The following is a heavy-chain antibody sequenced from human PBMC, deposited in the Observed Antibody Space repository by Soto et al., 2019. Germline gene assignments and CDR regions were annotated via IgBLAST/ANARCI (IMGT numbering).Heavy chain of an antibody. CDR1: GFTFSSYA. CDR2: ISGSADST. V-gene: IGHV3-23*01. Sequence: PGGSLRLSCAASGFTFSSYAMSWVRQAPGKGLEWVSTISGSADSTYYADSVKGRFTISRDNSKNTLYLEMTSLRAEDTVVYYCAKGGRQWLVTSDFNYWGQGALVTVSS. J-gene: IGHJ4*02. D-gene: IGHD6-19*01. CDR3: AKGGRQWLVTSDFNY.